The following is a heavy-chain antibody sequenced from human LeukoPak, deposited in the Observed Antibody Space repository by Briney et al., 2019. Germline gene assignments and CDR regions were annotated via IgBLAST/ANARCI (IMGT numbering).Heavy chain of an antibody. CDR1: GFTFTDYW. CDR2: IRKRGIET. D-gene: IGHD2-15*01. J-gene: IGHJ4*02. CDR3: AREDGYYSGGNCYSYFVS. Sequence: GGSLRLSCAASGFTFTDYWLSWVRQAPGKGLEWVAFIRKRGIETNYVDSVKGRFAITRDNARNSLFLQMNSLRAEDTAVYYCAREDGYYSGGNCYSYFVSWGQGTLVTVSS. V-gene: IGHV3-7*01.